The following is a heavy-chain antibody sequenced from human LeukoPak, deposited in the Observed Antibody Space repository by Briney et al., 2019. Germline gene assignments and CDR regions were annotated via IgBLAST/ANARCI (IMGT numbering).Heavy chain of an antibody. CDR3: ARYRDGYYFDY. CDR2: GHTSGIT. Sequence: PSETLSLTCTVSGGSISGYYWSWIRQPAGKGLEWMGRGHTSGITNYNASLQSRVTMSVDTSKNQLSLKLNSVTAADTAVYFCARYRDGYYFDYWGQGTLVTVSS. V-gene: IGHV4-4*07. CDR1: GGSISGYY. D-gene: IGHD4-17*01. J-gene: IGHJ4*02.